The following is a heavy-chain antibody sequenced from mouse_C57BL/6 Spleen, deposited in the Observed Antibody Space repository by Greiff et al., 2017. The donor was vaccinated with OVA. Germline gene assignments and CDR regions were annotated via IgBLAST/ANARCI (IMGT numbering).Heavy chain of an antibody. CDR3: ARKWNYGSSYEEYFDV. J-gene: IGHJ1*03. D-gene: IGHD1-1*01. CDR1: GFSLTSYA. Sequence: VKLMESGPGLVAPSQSLSITCTVSGFSLTSYAISWVRQPPGKGLEWLGVIWTGGGTNYNSALKSRLSISKDNSKSQVFLKMNSLQTDDTARYYCARKWNYGSSYEEYFDVWGTGTTVTVSS. CDR2: IWTGGGT. V-gene: IGHV2-9-1*01.